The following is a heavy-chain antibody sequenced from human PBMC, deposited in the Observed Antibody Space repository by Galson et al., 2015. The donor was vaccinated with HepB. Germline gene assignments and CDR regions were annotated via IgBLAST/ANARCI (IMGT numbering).Heavy chain of an antibody. J-gene: IGHJ4*02. CDR3: ARSPAAAAYFDF. Sequence: SLRLSCAASGFTFSRYAMHWVRQAPGKGLECVAVRDPVKGRVTISRDNSKNTLYLQINSLSDEDTAIYYCARSPAAAAYFDFWGQGTLLTVSS. V-gene: IGHV3-33*01. CDR1: GFTFSRYA. D-gene: IGHD6-13*01.